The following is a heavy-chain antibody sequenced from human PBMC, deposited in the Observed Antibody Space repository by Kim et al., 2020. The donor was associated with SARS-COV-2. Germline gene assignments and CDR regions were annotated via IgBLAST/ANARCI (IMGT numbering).Heavy chain of an antibody. V-gene: IGHV3-30*03. J-gene: IGHJ4*02. CDR1: GFTFSFYG. CDR2: ISYDGSKK. Sequence: GGSLRLSCAASGFTFSFYGMHWVRQAPGKGLEWMALISYDGSKKYYADSVKGRFTISRDNSQNTLYLQMNSLRAEDTAVYYCARDGPWFGELLLSYFDYWGQGTLVTVSS. D-gene: IGHD3-10*01. CDR3: ARDGPWFGELLLSYFDY.